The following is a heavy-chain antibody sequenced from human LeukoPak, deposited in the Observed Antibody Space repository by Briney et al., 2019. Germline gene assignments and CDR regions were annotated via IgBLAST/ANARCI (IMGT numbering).Heavy chain of an antibody. Sequence: SETLSLTCSVSGASISGGTYYWGWSRKPPGKGLEWIVSIYYTGSTYDNPSLKSRVTISVDTSKNQFSLKLSSVTAADTAVYYCARRGGSGRAFDYWGQGTLVTVSS. CDR2: IYYTGST. D-gene: IGHD1-26*01. J-gene: IGHJ4*02. CDR1: GASISGGTYY. V-gene: IGHV4-39*01. CDR3: ARRGGSGRAFDY.